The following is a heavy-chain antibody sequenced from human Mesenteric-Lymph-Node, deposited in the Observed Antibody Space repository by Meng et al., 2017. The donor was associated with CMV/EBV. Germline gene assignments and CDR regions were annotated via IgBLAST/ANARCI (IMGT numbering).Heavy chain of an antibody. D-gene: IGHD2-2*01. CDR3: ARDLCTNTSCPIFDY. V-gene: IGHV1-18*01. Sequence: SGYNFNSYGFSWVRKAPGQGLEWMAWISAYDGNTDYAQKFQGRVTMTTDTSTNTAYMELRSLRSDDTALYYCARDLCTNTSCPIFDYWGQGTLVTVSS. J-gene: IGHJ4*02. CDR2: ISAYDGNT. CDR1: GYNFNSYG.